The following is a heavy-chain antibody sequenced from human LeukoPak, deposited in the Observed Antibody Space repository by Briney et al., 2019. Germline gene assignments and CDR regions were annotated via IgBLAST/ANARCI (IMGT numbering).Heavy chain of an antibody. CDR3: ATDVAYYYYYYMDV. V-gene: IGHV3-23*01. CDR2: ISGSGGST. D-gene: IGHD5-12*01. Sequence: PGGSLRLSWAASGFTFSSYAMSWVRQAPGKGLEWVSAISGSGGSTYYADSVKGRFTISRDNSKNTLYLQMNSLRAEDTAVYYCATDVAYYYYYYMDVWGKGTTVTVSS. J-gene: IGHJ6*03. CDR1: GFTFSSYA.